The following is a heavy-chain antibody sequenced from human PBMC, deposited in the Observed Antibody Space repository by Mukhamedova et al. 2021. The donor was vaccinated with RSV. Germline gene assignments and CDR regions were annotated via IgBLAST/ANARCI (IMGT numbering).Heavy chain of an antibody. Sequence: GEIYHSGSINYNPSLKSRVTISVDKSKNQFSLKLSSVTAADTAVYYCARRASLAAAGTTFDYWGQGTLVTASS. J-gene: IGHJ4*02. CDR3: ARRASLAAAGTTFDY. CDR2: IYHSGSI. D-gene: IGHD6-13*01. V-gene: IGHV4-4*02.